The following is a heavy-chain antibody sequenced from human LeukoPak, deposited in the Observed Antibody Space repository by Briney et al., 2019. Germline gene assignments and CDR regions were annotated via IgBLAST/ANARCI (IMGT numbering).Heavy chain of an antibody. J-gene: IGHJ5*02. Sequence: KMSGPTLVNPTQTLTLTCTFSGFSLSTSGVVVGWIRQPPGKALEWLALIYWNDDKRYSPSLKSWPTITKDTSKNQVVLTMTNMDPVDTATYYCAHLDYYDSSGYYSNLHNWFDPWGQGTLVTVSS. V-gene: IGHV2-5*01. D-gene: IGHD3-22*01. CDR3: AHLDYYDSSGYYSNLHNWFDP. CDR2: IYWNDDK. CDR1: GFSLSTSGVV.